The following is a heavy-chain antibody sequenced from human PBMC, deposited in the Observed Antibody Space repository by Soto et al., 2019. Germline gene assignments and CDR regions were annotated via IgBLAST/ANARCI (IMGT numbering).Heavy chain of an antibody. CDR3: ASLLGGYSYGPRYYYYGMEV. CDR2: ISSSSSTI. J-gene: IGHJ6*02. CDR1: GFTFSSYS. Sequence: EVQLVESGGGLVQPGGSLRLSCAASGFTFSSYSMNWVRQAPGKGLEWVSYISSSSSTIYYADSVKGRFTISRDSANNSLYLQMNSLRDEDTAVYYCASLLGGYSYGPRYYYYGMEVWGQGTTVTVSS. D-gene: IGHD5-18*01. V-gene: IGHV3-48*02.